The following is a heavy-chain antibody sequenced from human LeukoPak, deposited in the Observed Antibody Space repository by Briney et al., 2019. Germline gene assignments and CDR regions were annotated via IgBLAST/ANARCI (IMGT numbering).Heavy chain of an antibody. V-gene: IGHV1-24*01. CDR1: GYTLTELS. CDR3: ATGPRSGWDYFDY. Sequence: ASVKVSCKVSGYTLTELSMHWVRQAPGKGLEWMGGFDPEDGETIYAQKFQGRVTMTEDTSTHTAYMELSSLRSEDTAVYYCATGPRSGWDYFDYWGQGTLVTVST. J-gene: IGHJ4*02. D-gene: IGHD2-15*01. CDR2: FDPEDGET.